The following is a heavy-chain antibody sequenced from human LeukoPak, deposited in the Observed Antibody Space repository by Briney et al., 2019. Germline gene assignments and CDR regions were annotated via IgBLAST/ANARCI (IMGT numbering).Heavy chain of an antibody. V-gene: IGHV3-23*01. CDR3: AKLGGVWFGELDY. CDR1: GFTFSSYA. D-gene: IGHD3-10*01. Sequence: PEGSLRLSCAASGFTFSSYAMSWVRQAPGKGLEWVSATSGSGGSTYYADSVKGRFTISRDNSKNTLYLQMNSLRAEDTAVYYCAKLGGVWFGELDYWGQGTLVTVSS. J-gene: IGHJ4*02. CDR2: TSGSGGST.